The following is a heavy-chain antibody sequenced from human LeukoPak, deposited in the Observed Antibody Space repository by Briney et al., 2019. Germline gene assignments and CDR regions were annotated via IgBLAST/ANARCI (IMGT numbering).Heavy chain of an antibody. CDR3: ATLGYSYGTDY. CDR2: IYYSGST. V-gene: IGHV4-39*07. CDR1: GGSISSRSYY. J-gene: IGHJ4*02. D-gene: IGHD5-18*01. Sequence: SETLSLTCAVSGGSISSRSYYWGWIRQPPGKGLEWIGSIYYSGSTNYNPSLKSRVTISVDTSKNQFSLKLSSVTAADTAVYYCATLGYSYGTDYWGQGTLVTVSS.